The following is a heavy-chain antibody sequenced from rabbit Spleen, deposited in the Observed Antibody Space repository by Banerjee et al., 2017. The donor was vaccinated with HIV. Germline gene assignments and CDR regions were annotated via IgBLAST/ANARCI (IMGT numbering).Heavy chain of an antibody. D-gene: IGHD8-1*01. J-gene: IGHJ6*01. Sequence: QEQLLESGGGLVQPGGPLTLTCTTSGFSFNSNDYMCWVRQAPGKGLEWIACTAAGRSAFTYYASWAKGRFTCSKASSTTVTLQMTSLTAADTATYFCARDTGTSFSTYGMDLWGQGTLVTVS. CDR3: ARDTGTSFSTYGMDL. CDR1: GFSFNSNDY. V-gene: IGHV1S45*01. CDR2: TAAGRSAFT.